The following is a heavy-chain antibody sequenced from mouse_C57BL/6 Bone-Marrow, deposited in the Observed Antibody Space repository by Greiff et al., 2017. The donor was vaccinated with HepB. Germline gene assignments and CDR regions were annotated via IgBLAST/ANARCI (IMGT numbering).Heavy chain of an antibody. Sequence: DVKLQESGGGLVQPGGSLKLSCAASGFTFSDYGMAWVRQAPRKGPEWVAFISNLAYSIYYADTVTGRFTISRENAKNTLYLEMSSLRSEDTAMYYCARRTYGSSYWYFDVWGTGTTVTVSS. CDR1: GFTFSDYG. CDR3: ARRTYGSSYWYFDV. D-gene: IGHD1-1*01. J-gene: IGHJ1*03. V-gene: IGHV5-15*04. CDR2: ISNLAYSI.